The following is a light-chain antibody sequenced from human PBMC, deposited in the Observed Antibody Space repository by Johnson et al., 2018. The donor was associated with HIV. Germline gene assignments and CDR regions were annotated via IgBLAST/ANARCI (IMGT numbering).Light chain of an antibody. CDR2: ENN. V-gene: IGLV1-51*02. CDR1: SSNIGNNY. J-gene: IGLJ1*01. CDR3: GTWHNSLSTGGV. Sequence: QSVLKQPPSVSVAPGQKVTISCSGSSSNIGNNYVSWYQVLPGTAHKLLIYENNQRPSGNHDRFSGYKSDTAATLGITGLQTGDEADYYCGTWHNSLSTGGVFGTGTKVTVL.